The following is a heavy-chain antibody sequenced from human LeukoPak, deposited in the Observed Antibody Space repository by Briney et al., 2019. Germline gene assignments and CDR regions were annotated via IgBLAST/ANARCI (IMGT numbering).Heavy chain of an antibody. CDR1: GGSISSYY. CDR3: ARGGYCGGDCLLGDDAFDI. V-gene: IGHV4-59*12. CDR2: IYYSGST. D-gene: IGHD2-21*01. J-gene: IGHJ3*02. Sequence: SETLSLTCTVSGGSISSYYWSWIRQPPGKGLEWIGYIYYSGSTNYNPSLKSRVAISVDTSKNQFSLKLSSVTAADTAVYYCARGGYCGGDCLLGDDAFDIWGQGTMVTVSS.